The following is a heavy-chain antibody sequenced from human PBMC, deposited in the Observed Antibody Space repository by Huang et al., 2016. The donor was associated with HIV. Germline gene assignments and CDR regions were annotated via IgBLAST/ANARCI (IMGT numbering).Heavy chain of an antibody. D-gene: IGHD2-8*02. CDR1: GYTFTNHY. Sequence: VLLVQSGAEVERPGASVKVFCKASGYTFTNHYIHWFRQAPGQGLERMGIINTTGGRTNYEQKFQGRVIMTRDTSTSTFHMGLSSLRSEDTAVYYCERVSASSGGYFYDHWGQGTLVTVSS. J-gene: IGHJ4*02. CDR2: INTTGGRT. CDR3: ERVSASSGGYFYDH. V-gene: IGHV1-46*01.